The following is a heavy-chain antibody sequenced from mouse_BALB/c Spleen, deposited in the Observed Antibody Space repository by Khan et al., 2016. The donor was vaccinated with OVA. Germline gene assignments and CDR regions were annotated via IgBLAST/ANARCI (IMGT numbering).Heavy chain of an antibody. CDR2: ISPGSGDT. CDR1: GYTFTDYY. J-gene: IGHJ3*01. Sequence: QVQLKQSGAELARPGASVKLSCKASGYTFTDYYINWVKQRTGQGLEWIGEISPGSGDTYYNEKFKGKATLTADKSSSTAYMQLSSLTSVASAVYFCARRNYFGYTFAYWGQGTLVTVSA. D-gene: IGHD1-2*01. V-gene: IGHV1-77*01. CDR3: ARRNYFGYTFAY.